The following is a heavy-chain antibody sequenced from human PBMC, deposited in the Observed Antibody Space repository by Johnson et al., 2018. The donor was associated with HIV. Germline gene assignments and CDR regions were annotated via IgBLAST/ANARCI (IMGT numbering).Heavy chain of an antibody. Sequence: PGRSLRLSCAASGFTFDDYGMSWVRQAPGKGLEWVSVIYSGGATYYADSVKGRFTISRDNSKNTLYLQMNSLRVEDTAVYYCARGLGDSRVVDAYDIWGQGTMVTVSS. J-gene: IGHJ3*02. V-gene: IGHV3-66*01. CDR2: IYSGGAT. CDR1: GFTFDDYG. CDR3: ARGLGDSRVVDAYDI. D-gene: IGHD4-17*01.